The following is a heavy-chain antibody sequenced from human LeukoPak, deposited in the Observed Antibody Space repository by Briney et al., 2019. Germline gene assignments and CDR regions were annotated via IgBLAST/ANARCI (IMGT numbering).Heavy chain of an antibody. D-gene: IGHD3-3*01. CDR3: ARLGVATIPA. CDR1: GGSVSSNIAA. CDR2: TYYRSKWYN. Sequence: SQTLSLTCAISGGSVSSNIAAWNWIRQSPSRGLEWLGRTYYRSKWYNDYAVSVKSRITINPDTSKNQLALQLNSVTPEDSAVYYCARLGVATIPAWGQGTLVTVSS. J-gene: IGHJ5*02. V-gene: IGHV6-1*01.